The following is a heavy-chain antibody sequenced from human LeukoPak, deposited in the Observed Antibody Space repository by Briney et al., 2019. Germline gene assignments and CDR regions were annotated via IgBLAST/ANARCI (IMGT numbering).Heavy chain of an antibody. J-gene: IGHJ4*02. D-gene: IGHD3-10*01. CDR3: ATRGY. CDR1: GGSISSDY. Sequence: SDTLSLTCTVSGGSISSDYWQWIRQPPGKGLEWVGYIYNSGSNKYNPSLKSRVTISIDTSKNQFSLKLTSVTAADTAVYYCATRGYWGQGTLVTVSS. CDR2: IYNSGSN. V-gene: IGHV4-59*08.